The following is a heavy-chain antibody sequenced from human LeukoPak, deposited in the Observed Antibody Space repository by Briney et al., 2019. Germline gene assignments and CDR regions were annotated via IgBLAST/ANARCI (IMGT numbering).Heavy chain of an antibody. D-gene: IGHD4-17*01. J-gene: IGHJ5*02. V-gene: IGHV3-15*01. Sequence: GGSLRLSCAASGFSFSNAWMSWVRQTPGKGLEWVGRIKSKTDGGTTDYAAPVKGRFTISRDDSENTLYLQMNSLKTEDTAVYYCTTYGDYVWYWFDPWGQGTLVTVSS. CDR2: IKSKTDGGTT. CDR3: TTYGDYVWYWFDP. CDR1: GFSFSNAW.